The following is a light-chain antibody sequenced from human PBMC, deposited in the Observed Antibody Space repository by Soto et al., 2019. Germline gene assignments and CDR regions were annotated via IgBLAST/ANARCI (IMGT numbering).Light chain of an antibody. V-gene: IGKV1-39*01. Sequence: DIHMTQSPSSLSASLGDRVTITCRASQSISTYLNWYQHKPGKPPKLLIYSASRLQSGVPSRFSGSGSGTDFTLTISSLQLEDFATYYCQQSYSTFGQGTRLEIK. J-gene: IGKJ5*01. CDR1: QSISTY. CDR3: QQSYST. CDR2: SAS.